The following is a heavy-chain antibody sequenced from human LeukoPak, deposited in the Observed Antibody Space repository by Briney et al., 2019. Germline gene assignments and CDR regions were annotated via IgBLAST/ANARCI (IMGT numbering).Heavy chain of an antibody. J-gene: IGHJ4*02. CDR3: ARVGHNCSGGSCTGPFDY. V-gene: IGHV1-2*02. CDR2: INPNSGGT. Sequence: ASVKVSCRASGYTFTGYYMHWVRQAPGQGLEWMGWINPNSGGTNYAQKFQGRVTMTRDTSISTAYMELSRLRSDDTAVYYCARVGHNCSGGSCTGPFDYWGQGTLVTVSS. CDR1: GYTFTGYY. D-gene: IGHD2-15*01.